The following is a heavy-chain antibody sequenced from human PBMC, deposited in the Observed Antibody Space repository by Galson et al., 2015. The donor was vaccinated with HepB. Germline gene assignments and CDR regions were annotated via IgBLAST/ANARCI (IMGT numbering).Heavy chain of an antibody. CDR1: GYTFTSYG. CDR2: ISAYNGNT. Sequence: SVKVSCKASGYTFTSYGISWVRQAPGQGLEWMGWISAYNGNTNYAQKLQGRVTMTTDTSTSTAYMELRSLRSDDTAVYYCARGPITMIVVVTHSDFDYWGQGTLVTVSS. J-gene: IGHJ4*02. CDR3: ARGPITMIVVVTHSDFDY. V-gene: IGHV1-18*04. D-gene: IGHD3-22*01.